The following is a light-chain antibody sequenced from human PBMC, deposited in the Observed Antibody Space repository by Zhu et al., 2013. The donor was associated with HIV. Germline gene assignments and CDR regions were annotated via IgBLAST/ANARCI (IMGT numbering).Light chain of an antibody. CDR1: SSDVGNYNL. V-gene: IGLV2-14*02. CDR2: EGS. Sequence: QSALTQPASVSGSPGQSITISCTGTSSDVGNYNLVSWYQQHPGKAPKLIIYEGSKRPSGVSNRFSGSKSGNTASLTISGLQAEDEADYYCSSYTSSSTLEGYVFGTGTKVTVL. CDR3: SSYTSSSTLEGYV. J-gene: IGLJ1*01.